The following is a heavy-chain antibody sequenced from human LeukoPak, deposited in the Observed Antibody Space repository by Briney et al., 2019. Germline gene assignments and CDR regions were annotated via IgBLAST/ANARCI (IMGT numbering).Heavy chain of an antibody. J-gene: IGHJ5*02. CDR3: ARLWFGELVWFDP. CDR2: IYYSGST. D-gene: IGHD3-10*01. Sequence: PSETLSLTCTVSGGSISSYYWSWIRQPPGKGLEWIGYIYYSGSTNYNPSLKSRVTISVDTSKNQFSLKLSSVTAADTAVYYCARLWFGELVWFDPWGRGTLVTVSS. CDR1: GGSISSYY. V-gene: IGHV4-59*08.